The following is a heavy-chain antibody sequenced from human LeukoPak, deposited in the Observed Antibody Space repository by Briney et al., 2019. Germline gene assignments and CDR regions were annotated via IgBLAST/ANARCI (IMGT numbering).Heavy chain of an antibody. J-gene: IGHJ6*02. CDR2: IYYSGST. D-gene: IGHD3-22*01. CDR3: ARRPNSSDSSDLGYYYYYGMDV. V-gene: IGHV4-59*08. Sequence: SETLSLTCTVSGGSISSYYWSWIRQPPGKGLEWIGYIYYSGSTYSNPSLNSRVTISLDTSKNQFSLKLSSVTAADTAVYYCARRPNSSDSSDLGYYYYYGMDVWGQGTTVTVSS. CDR1: GGSISSYY.